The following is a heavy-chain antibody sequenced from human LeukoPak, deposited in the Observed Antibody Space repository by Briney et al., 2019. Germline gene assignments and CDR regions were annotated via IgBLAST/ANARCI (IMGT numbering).Heavy chain of an antibody. CDR3: ARGDSSGYYQSSFDY. D-gene: IGHD3-22*01. Sequence: GGSLRLSCAASGFTFSSYDMLWVRQATGKGLEWFSSIGTAGDTYYPGSVKGRFTISRENAKNSLYLQMNSLRAGDTAVYYCARGDSSGYYQSSFDYWGQGTLVTVSS. CDR1: GFTFSSYD. CDR2: IGTAGDT. J-gene: IGHJ4*02. V-gene: IGHV3-13*04.